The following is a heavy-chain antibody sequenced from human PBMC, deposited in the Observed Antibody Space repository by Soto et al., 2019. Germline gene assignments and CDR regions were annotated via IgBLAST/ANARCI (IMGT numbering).Heavy chain of an antibody. Sequence: SETLSLTCAVSSVSISNSNWWTWVRQPPGKGLEWIGEVSHSGTTNYNRSLMSRVAMSVDKSKNQFSLKLSSVTAADTAVYYCARDQRLSYWGQGTLVTVSS. J-gene: IGHJ4*02. CDR2: VSHSGTT. CDR3: ARDQRLSY. V-gene: IGHV4-4*02. CDR1: SVSISNSNW.